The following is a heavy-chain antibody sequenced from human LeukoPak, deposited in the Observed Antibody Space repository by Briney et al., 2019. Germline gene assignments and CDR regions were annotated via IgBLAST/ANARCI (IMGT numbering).Heavy chain of an antibody. CDR2: ISSSSSYI. J-gene: IGHJ3*02. CDR1: GFTFSSYS. V-gene: IGHV3-21*04. Sequence: GGSLRLSCAASGFTFSSYSMTWVRQAPGKGLEWVSSISSSSSYIYCADSVKGRFTISRDNSKNTLYLQTNSLRAEDTAVYYCAKDGAMIDAFDIWGQGTMVTVSS. D-gene: IGHD1-26*01. CDR3: AKDGAMIDAFDI.